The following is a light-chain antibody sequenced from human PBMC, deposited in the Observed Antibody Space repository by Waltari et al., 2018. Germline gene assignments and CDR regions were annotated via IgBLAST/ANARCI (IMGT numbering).Light chain of an antibody. Sequence: EIVLTQSPHTLSVSPGERATFPCRASQSVSPNLAWYQQKPGQAPRLLIYEAATRATSTPAKFSSSGSATDYTLTISSLQSEDSAVYYCQQYNHWPPITFGQGTRLEIK. CDR1: QSVSPN. J-gene: IGKJ5*01. CDR3: QQYNHWPPIT. V-gene: IGKV3-15*01. CDR2: EAA.